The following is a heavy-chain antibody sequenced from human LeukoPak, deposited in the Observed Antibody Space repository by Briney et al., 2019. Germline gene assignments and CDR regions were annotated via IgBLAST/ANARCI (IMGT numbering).Heavy chain of an antibody. CDR3: ASTLKKGYNWYDFEN. D-gene: IGHD5-24*01. V-gene: IGHV4-31*03. CDR2: LFTSGRT. Sequence: PAETLSLTCSVSGASISSGLYYWSWIRQHPGKGLEWFGYLFTSGRTHSKPSLSSRIAMSFDPSKNEFSLRVTSVTAADSAVYFCASTLKKGYNWYDFENWGQGALVTVSS. CDR1: GASISSGLYY. J-gene: IGHJ4*01.